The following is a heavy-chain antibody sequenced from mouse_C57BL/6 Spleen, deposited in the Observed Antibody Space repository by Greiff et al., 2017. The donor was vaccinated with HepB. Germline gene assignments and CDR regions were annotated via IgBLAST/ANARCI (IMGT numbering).Heavy chain of an antibody. D-gene: IGHD1-1*01. CDR2: INPNYGTT. V-gene: IGHV1-39*01. Sequence: EVKLMESGPELVKPGASVKISCKASGYSFTDYNMNWVKQSNGKSLEWIGVINPNYGTTSYNQKFKGKATLTVDQSSSTAYMQLNSLTSEDSAVYYCAKGGSSFYAMDYWGQGTSVTVSS. CDR1: GYSFTDYN. CDR3: AKGGSSFYAMDY. J-gene: IGHJ4*01.